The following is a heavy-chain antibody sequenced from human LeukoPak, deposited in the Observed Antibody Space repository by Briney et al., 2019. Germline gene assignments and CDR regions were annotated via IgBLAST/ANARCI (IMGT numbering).Heavy chain of an antibody. CDR3: ARGEVTTLDY. CDR1: GVSISSYY. Sequence: SETLSLTCTASGVSISSYYWSWIRQPPGKGLEWIGYIYYSGSTNYNPSLKSRVTISVDTSKNQFSLKLSSVTAADTAVYYCARGEVTTLDYWGQGTLGTVSA. J-gene: IGHJ4*02. CDR2: IYYSGST. D-gene: IGHD4-17*01. V-gene: IGHV4-59*01.